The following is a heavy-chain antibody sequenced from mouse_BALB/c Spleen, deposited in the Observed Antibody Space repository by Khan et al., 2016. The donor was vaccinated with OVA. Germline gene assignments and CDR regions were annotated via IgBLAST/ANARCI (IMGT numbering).Heavy chain of an antibody. D-gene: IGHD1-1*01. V-gene: IGHV1S81*02. J-gene: IGHJ2*01. CDR3: ARIKKIVATYFDY. Sequence: QIQLVQSGAELVKAGASVKMSCKASGYTFTSYWMHWVQQRLGQGLEWFAETNPTNGRTYYNEKFKSKATLTVDKSSSTAYMLLSGPTFEDSAVYYCARIKKIVATYFDYWCQGTTLTV. CDR2: TNPTNGRT. CDR1: GYTFTSYW.